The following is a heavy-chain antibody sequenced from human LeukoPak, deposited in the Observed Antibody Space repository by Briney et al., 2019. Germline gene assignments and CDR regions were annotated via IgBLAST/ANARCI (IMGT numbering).Heavy chain of an antibody. V-gene: IGHV4-59*08. D-gene: IGHD2-2*01. Sequence: SETLSLTCSVAGDSFSNYYWTWIRQPPGKGLEWIGYVYYSGSTNYNPSLKTRLHLSVDTSKNRFSLKLSSVTAADTAVYYCASSPRLTTSWFLFDSWGHGTLVTVSS. CDR1: GDSFSNYY. J-gene: IGHJ5*01. CDR2: VYYSGST. CDR3: ASSPRLTTSWFLFDS.